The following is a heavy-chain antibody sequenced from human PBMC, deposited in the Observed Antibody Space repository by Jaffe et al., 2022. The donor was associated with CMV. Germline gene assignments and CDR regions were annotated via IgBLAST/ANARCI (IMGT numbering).Heavy chain of an antibody. J-gene: IGHJ6*02. D-gene: IGHD3-22*01. CDR3: ARDLLYYDSSGYTDYYYGMDV. CDR1: GFTFSSYS. Sequence: EVQLVESGGGLVKPGGSLRLSCAASGFTFSSYSMNWVRQAPGKGLEWVSSISSSSSYIYYADSVKGRFTISRDNAKNSLYLQMNSLRAEDTAVYYCARDLLYYDSSGYTDYYYGMDVWGQGTTVTVSS. CDR2: ISSSSSYI. V-gene: IGHV3-21*01.